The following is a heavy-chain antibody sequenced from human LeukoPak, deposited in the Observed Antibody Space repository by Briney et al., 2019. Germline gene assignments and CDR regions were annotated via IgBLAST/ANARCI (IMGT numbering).Heavy chain of an antibody. CDR3: ARDAHKYYYDSSGYSPYFDY. Sequence: QSGGSLRLSCAASGFTFSSYSMNWVRQAPGKGLEWVSYISSSSSTIYYADSVKGRFTISRDNAKNSLYPQMNSLRDEDTAVYYCARDAHKYYYDSSGYSPYFDYWGQGTLVTVSS. CDR1: GFTFSSYS. D-gene: IGHD3-22*01. CDR2: ISSSSSTI. V-gene: IGHV3-48*02. J-gene: IGHJ4*02.